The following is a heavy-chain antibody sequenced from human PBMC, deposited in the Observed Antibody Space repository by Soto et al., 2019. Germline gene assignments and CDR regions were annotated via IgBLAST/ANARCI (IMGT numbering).Heavy chain of an antibody. J-gene: IGHJ6*03. Sequence: GSLRLSCAASGFTFSPYWMHWVRQAPGKGLMWVSRMTRDGSTTYADSVKGRFTISRDNAKNTLYLQMNSLRVDDTAVYYCTRDRNYYYMDVWGKGTTVTVSS. CDR1: GFTFSPYW. CDR2: MTRDGSTT. CDR3: TRDRNYYYMDV. V-gene: IGHV3-74*01.